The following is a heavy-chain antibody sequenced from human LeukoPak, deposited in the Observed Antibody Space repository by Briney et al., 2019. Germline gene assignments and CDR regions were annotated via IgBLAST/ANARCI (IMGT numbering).Heavy chain of an antibody. CDR1: GGSLSSYY. CDR3: ARSGTLTGYLY. J-gene: IGHJ4*02. Sequence: SETLSLTCTVSGGSLSSYYWTWIRQPPGKGLEWIGYIYYSGSTNYNPSLKSRVTMSVDTSKNQFSLKLNSVTAADTAVYYCARSGTLTGYLYWGGEPWSPSPQ. D-gene: IGHD3-9*01. V-gene: IGHV4-59*01. CDR2: IYYSGST.